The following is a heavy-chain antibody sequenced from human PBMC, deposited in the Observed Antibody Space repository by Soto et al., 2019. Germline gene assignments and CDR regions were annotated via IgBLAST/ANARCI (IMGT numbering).Heavy chain of an antibody. CDR2: INSGGST. CDR1: GFTVSSHY. Sequence: GGSLRLSCAPSGFTVSSHYMSWVRQAPGKGLEWVSVINSGGSTYYADSVKGRFTISRDNSKNTLYLQMNSLRAEDTAMYFCAIYHLELFRFDYWGQGTLVTVSS. CDR3: AIYHLELFRFDY. J-gene: IGHJ4*02. D-gene: IGHD2-2*01. V-gene: IGHV3-53*05.